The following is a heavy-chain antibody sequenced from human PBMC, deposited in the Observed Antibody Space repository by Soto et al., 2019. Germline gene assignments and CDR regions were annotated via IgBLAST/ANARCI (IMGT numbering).Heavy chain of an antibody. CDR1: GFSLSTSGVG. Sequence: SGPTLVNPTQTLTLTCTFSGFSLSTSGVGVGWIRKTPGKALEWLALTYWDGDKRYSPSLKNRLTIMKDTSKSQVVLIMTNMDPVDTGTYYCVQTQKWLRFDSWGQGTLVTVSS. CDR2: TYWDGDK. D-gene: IGHD5-12*01. CDR3: VQTQKWLRFDS. V-gene: IGHV2-5*04. J-gene: IGHJ4*02.